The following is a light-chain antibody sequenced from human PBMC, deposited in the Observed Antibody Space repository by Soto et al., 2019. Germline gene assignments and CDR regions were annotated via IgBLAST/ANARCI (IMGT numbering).Light chain of an antibody. CDR3: RQYCSSPPWT. Sequence: EIELTQSPGTLSLSPGERATLXXRASQSVSSSYLAWYQQKPGQAPRLXXYGASSRATGIPDRFSGSGSGTDFTLTISRLEPEDYAVYYCRQYCSSPPWTFGQGTKVDIK. CDR2: GAS. V-gene: IGKV3-20*01. J-gene: IGKJ1*01. CDR1: QSVSSSY.